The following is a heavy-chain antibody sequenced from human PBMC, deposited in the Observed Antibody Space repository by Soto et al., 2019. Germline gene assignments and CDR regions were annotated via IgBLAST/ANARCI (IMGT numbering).Heavy chain of an antibody. J-gene: IGHJ1*01. CDR2: IYYSGTT. CDR1: GGSISSGDYY. CDR3: VRVTSPPYYDFR. V-gene: IGHV4-30-4*01. D-gene: IGHD3-3*01. Sequence: PSETLSLTCTVSGGSISSGDYYWGWIRQPPGKGLEWIGHIYYSGTTYYIPSLKGRVTISIDTPKNQFSLELNFVTAADTAVYYCVRVTSPPYYDFRWGQGTLVTVSS.